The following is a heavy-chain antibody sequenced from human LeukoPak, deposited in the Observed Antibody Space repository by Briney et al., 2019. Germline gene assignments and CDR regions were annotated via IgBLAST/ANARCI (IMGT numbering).Heavy chain of an antibody. J-gene: IGHJ3*02. CDR2: IYYSRTT. D-gene: IGHD7-27*01. CDR1: GASISRTTYY. Sequence: SETLSLTCTVSGASISRTTYYWGWVRQPPGKGLEWIGNIYYSRTTYYVPSLTSGFPISIDTSTHKCSLNLRYVTAADTAVYYCARDLPSGWGSTDAFDIWGHGAMVVLSS. V-gene: IGHV4-39*07. CDR3: ARDLPSGWGSTDAFDI.